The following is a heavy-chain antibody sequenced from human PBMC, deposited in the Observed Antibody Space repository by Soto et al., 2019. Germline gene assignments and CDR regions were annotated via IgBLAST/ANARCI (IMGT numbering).Heavy chain of an antibody. V-gene: IGHV4-38-2*02. CDR3: ARDVAAAGAFDY. D-gene: IGHD6-13*01. Sequence: SETLSLTCAVSGYSISSGYYWGWIRQPPGKGLEWIGSIYHSGSTYYNPSLKSRVTISVDTSKNQFSLKLGSVTAADTAVYYCARDVAAAGAFDYWGQGTLVTVSS. J-gene: IGHJ4*02. CDR2: IYHSGST. CDR1: GYSISSGYY.